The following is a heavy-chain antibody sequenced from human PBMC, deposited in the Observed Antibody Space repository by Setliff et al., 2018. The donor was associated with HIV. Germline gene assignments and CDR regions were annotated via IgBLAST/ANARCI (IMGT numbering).Heavy chain of an antibody. CDR3: AGAITFGGVIVH. CDR1: GDSINSGSYY. J-gene: IGHJ4*02. CDR2: LFPGGSP. V-gene: IGHV4-61*10. Sequence: PSETLSLTCTVSGDSINSGSYYWTWIRQPAGKGLEWIGHLFPGGSPNYNPSLKSRVTILVDTSKNQFSLRLSSVTAADTAVYYCAGAITFGGVIVHWGQGTLVTVSS. D-gene: IGHD3-16*02.